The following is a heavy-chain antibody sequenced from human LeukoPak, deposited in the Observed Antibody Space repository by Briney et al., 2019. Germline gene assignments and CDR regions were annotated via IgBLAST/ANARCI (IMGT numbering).Heavy chain of an antibody. CDR1: GFTFSSYG. V-gene: IGHV3-21*01. CDR2: ISSSSSYI. CDR3: ARGPSGYHNT. D-gene: IGHD5-12*01. J-gene: IGHJ4*02. Sequence: GGSLRLSCAASGFTFSSYGMHWVRQAPGKGLEWVSSISSSSSYIYYADSVKGRFTISRDNAKNSLYLQMNSLRAEDTAVYYCARGPSGYHNTGGQGTLVTVSS.